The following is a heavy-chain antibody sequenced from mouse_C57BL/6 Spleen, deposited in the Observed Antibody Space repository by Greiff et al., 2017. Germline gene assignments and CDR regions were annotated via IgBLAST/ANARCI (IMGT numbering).Heavy chain of an antibody. CDR2: ISSGSSTI. Sequence: EVKLVESGGGLVKPGGSLKLSCAASGFTFSDYGMHWVRQAPEKGLEWVAYISSGSSTIYYADTVKGRFTISRDNAKNTLFLQMTSLRSEDTAMYYCARITTVYYYAMDYWGQGTSVTVSS. V-gene: IGHV5-17*01. J-gene: IGHJ4*01. D-gene: IGHD1-1*01. CDR3: ARITTVYYYAMDY. CDR1: GFTFSDYG.